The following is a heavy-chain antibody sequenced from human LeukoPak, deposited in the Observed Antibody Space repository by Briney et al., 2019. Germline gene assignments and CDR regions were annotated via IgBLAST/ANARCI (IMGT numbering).Heavy chain of an antibody. CDR1: EFSASNYW. V-gene: IGHV3-7*01. CDR3: VREWAGGLAAAGTRTEGSY. CDR2: IKQDGSQE. D-gene: IGHD6-13*01. J-gene: IGHJ4*02. Sequence: GGSLRLSCVVSEFSASNYWMSWVRQAPGKGLEWVANIKQDGSQENYVDSVKGRFTISRDNAKNSVYLQMNCLLVEDTAVYYCVREWAGGLAAAGTRTEGSYWGQGTQVIVSS.